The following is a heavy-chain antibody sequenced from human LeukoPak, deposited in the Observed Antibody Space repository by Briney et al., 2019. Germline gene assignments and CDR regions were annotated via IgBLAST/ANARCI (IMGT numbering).Heavy chain of an antibody. CDR2: INPNSGGT. V-gene: IGHV1-2*06. D-gene: IGHD3-3*01. Sequence: ASVKVSCTASGYTFTGYYMHWVRQAPGQGLEWMGRINPNSGGTNYAQKFQGRVTMTRDTSISTAYMELSRLRSDDTAVYYCARELITSTYYDFWSGYPYYYYYGMDVWGQGTTVTVSS. CDR3: ARELITSTYYDFWSGYPYYYYYGMDV. J-gene: IGHJ6*02. CDR1: GYTFTGYY.